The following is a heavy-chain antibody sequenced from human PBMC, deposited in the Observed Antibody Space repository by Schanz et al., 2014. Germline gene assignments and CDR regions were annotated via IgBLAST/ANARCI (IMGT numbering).Heavy chain of an antibody. Sequence: QVQLVQSGAEVKKPGASVKVSCKASGYTFTSYGISWVRQAPGQGLEWMGRIIPILGIANYAQNFQDKVTITADTSTTTAYMELSGLRSEDTAVYYCARDRLECGAECYSVEVFEIWGQGTLVIVSS. CDR2: IIPILGIA. V-gene: IGHV1-69*04. J-gene: IGHJ4*02. CDR3: ARDRLECGAECYSVEVFEI. CDR1: GYTFTSYG. D-gene: IGHD2-21*01.